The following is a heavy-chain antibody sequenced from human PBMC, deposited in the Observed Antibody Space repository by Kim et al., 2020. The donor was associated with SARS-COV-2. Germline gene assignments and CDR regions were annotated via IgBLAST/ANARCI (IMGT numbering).Heavy chain of an antibody. J-gene: IGHJ5*02. CDR3: AKDIGAYGSGGPWDP. D-gene: IGHD3-10*01. V-gene: IGHV3-9*01. Sequence: DSVKGRFTISRDNAKNSLYLQMNSLRAEDTALYYCAKDIGAYGSGGPWDPWGQGTLVTVSS.